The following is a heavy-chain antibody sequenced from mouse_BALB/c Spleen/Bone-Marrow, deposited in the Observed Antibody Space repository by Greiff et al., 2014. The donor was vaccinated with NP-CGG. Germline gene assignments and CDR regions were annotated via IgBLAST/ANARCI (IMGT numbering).Heavy chain of an antibody. CDR2: IRNKANGYTT. CDR3: ARDMGGILFDY. Sequence: EVKLVESGGGLVQPGGSLRLSCATSGFTFTDYYMNWVRQPPGKALEWLGFIRNKANGYTTEYSASVKGRFTISRDNSQSILYLQMNTLRVEDSATYYCARDMGGILFDYWGRGTTLTVSS. D-gene: IGHD4-1*01. V-gene: IGHV7-3*02. CDR1: GFTFTDYY. J-gene: IGHJ2*01.